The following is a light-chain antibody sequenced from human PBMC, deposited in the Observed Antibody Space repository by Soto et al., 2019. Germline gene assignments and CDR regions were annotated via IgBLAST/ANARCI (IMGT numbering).Light chain of an antibody. CDR3: QQYGSSSIT. V-gene: IGKV3-15*01. J-gene: IGKJ5*01. CDR2: GAS. CDR1: QSVSSS. Sequence: EIVMTQSPASLSVSPGDRVTLSCRASQSVSSSLAWYQQKPGQPPRLLFYGASTRATGIPARFSGSGSGTDFTLTISRLEPEDFAVYYCQQYGSSSITFGQGTRLEIK.